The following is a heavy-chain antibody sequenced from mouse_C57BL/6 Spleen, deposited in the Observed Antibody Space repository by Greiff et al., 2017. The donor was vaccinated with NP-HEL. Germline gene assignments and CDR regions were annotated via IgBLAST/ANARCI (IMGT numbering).Heavy chain of an antibody. D-gene: IGHD6-2*01. CDR2: ISSGSSTI. V-gene: IGHV5-17*01. CDR1: GFTFSDYG. J-gene: IGHJ2*01. Sequence: DVKLVESGGGLVKPGGSLKLSCAASGFTFSDYGMHWVRQAPEKGLEWVAYISSGSSTIYYADTVKGRFTISRDNAKNTLFLQMTSLRSEDTAMYYCARSSLYYFDYWGQGTTLTVSS. CDR3: ARSSLYYFDY.